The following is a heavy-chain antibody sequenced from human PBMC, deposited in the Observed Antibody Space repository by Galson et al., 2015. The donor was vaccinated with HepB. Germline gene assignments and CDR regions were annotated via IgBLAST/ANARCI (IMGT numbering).Heavy chain of an antibody. V-gene: IGHV1-24*01. CDR3: ATHRVITKDQLVIDP. D-gene: IGHD3-22*01. CDR1: GYTLTELS. CDR2: FDPEDGES. Sequence: SVKVSCKVSGYTLTELSMHWVRQAPGKGLEWMGGFDPEDGESIYAQKFQGRVTMTEDTSTDTAYMELSSLRSEDTAVYYCATHRVITKDQLVIDPWGQGTLVTVSS. J-gene: IGHJ5*02.